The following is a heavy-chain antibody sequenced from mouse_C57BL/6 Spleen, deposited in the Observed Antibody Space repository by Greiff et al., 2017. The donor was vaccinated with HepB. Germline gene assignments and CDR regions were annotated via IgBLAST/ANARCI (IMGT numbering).Heavy chain of an antibody. J-gene: IGHJ2*01. CDR1: GYTFTSYW. Sequence: QVQLQQSGAELVKPGASVKLSCKASGYTFTSYWMQWVKQRPGQGLEWIGEIDPSDSYTNYNQKFKGKATLTVDTSSSTAYMQLSSLTSEDSAVYYWARSTMVTTEGYFDYWGQGTTLTVSS. CDR2: IDPSDSYT. CDR3: ARSTMVTTEGYFDY. V-gene: IGHV1-50*01. D-gene: IGHD2-2*01.